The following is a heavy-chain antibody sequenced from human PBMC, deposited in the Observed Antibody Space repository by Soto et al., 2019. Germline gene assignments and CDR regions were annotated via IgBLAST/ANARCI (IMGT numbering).Heavy chain of an antibody. D-gene: IGHD3-22*01. V-gene: IGHV1-69*12. CDR1: GGTFSSYA. CDR3: AREAGYYGRSGYRSNWYVDL. CDR2: IIPIFGTA. J-gene: IGHJ2*01. Sequence: QVQLVQSGAEVKKPGSSVKVSCKASGGTFSSYAISWVRQAPGQGLEWMGGIIPIFGTANYAQKFQGRVKITADESTSTDYMELSKLQSDDEAVHYWAREAGYYGRSGYRSNWYVDLWGRGAQVTV.